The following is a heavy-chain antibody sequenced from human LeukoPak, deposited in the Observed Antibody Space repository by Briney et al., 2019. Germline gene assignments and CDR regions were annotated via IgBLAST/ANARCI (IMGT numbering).Heavy chain of an antibody. CDR2: IYYSGST. CDR1: GGSISSSSYY. J-gene: IGHJ4*02. CDR3: ASHSSGYYTDFDY. V-gene: IGHV4-39*01. D-gene: IGHD3-22*01. Sequence: SETLSLTCTVSGGSISSSSYYWGWIRQPPGKGLAWIGSIYYSGSTYYNPSLKSRVTISVDTSKNQFSLKLSSVTAADTAVYYCASHSSGYYTDFDYWGQGTLVTVSS.